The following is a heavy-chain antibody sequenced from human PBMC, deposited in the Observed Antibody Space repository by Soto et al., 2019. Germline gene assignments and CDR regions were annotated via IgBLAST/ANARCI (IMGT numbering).Heavy chain of an antibody. J-gene: IGHJ5*02. CDR2: IIPIFGTA. D-gene: IGHD6-19*01. Sequence: SVKVSCKASGGTFSSYSISWVRQAPGQGLEWMGGIIPIFGTANYAQKFQGRVTITADESTSTAYMELRSLRSDDTAVYYCARDRVAVAFDPWGQGTLVSVSS. V-gene: IGHV1-69*13. CDR1: GGTFSSYS. CDR3: ARDRVAVAFDP.